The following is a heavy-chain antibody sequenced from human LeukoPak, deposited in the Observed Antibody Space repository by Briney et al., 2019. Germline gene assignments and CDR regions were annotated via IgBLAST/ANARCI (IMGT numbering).Heavy chain of an antibody. V-gene: IGHV1-18*01. D-gene: IGHD2-8*01. J-gene: IGHJ3*02. Sequence: GASVKVSCKASGYTFTSYGISWVRQAPGQGLEWMGWISAYNGNTNYAQKLQGRVTMTTDTSTSTAYMELRSLRSDDTAVYYCAREATDIVLMVYASDAFDIWGQGTMVTVSS. CDR1: GYTFTSYG. CDR3: AREATDIVLMVYASDAFDI. CDR2: ISAYNGNT.